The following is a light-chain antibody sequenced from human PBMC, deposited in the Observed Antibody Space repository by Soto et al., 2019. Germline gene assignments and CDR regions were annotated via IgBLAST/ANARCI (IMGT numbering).Light chain of an antibody. CDR3: QQLFMYPPT. V-gene: IGKV1-8*01. CDR2: AAS. J-gene: IGKJ3*01. Sequence: AIRMTQSPSSLSASTGDRVTITCRASQGISSYLAWYQQKPGKAPKLLIYAASTLQSGVPSRFSGSGSGTDFTLTVSSLQPEDLATYYCQQLFMYPPTFGPGTKVDIK. CDR1: QGISSY.